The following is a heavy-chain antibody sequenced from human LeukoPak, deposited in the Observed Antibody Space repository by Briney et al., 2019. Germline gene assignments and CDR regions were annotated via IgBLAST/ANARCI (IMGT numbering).Heavy chain of an antibody. CDR1: GFIFSRYA. CDR2: ISGSGGST. Sequence: GGSLRLSCAASGFIFSRYAMSWVRQAPGTGLEWVSAISGSGGSTYYADSVKGRFTISRDNSKNTLYLQMNSLRAEDTAVYYCAKERGYSYGPNYFDYWGQGTLVTVSS. V-gene: IGHV3-23*01. D-gene: IGHD5-18*01. J-gene: IGHJ4*02. CDR3: AKERGYSYGPNYFDY.